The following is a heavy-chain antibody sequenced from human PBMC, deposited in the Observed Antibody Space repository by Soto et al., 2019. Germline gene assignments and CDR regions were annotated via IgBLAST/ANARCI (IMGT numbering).Heavy chain of an antibody. CDR3: VRDSPIGSTYSGYDGIDS. Sequence: QVQLVQSGAEVKKPGSSVKVSCKASGGTFSNDIITWVRQAPGQGLEWMGRIIPLLDIANYAQKFQGRVTITADKSTSTAYMELNSLRSEDTAVYYCVRDSPIGSTYSGYDGIDSWGQVTLVTVSS. CDR2: IIPLLDIA. CDR1: GGTFSNDI. V-gene: IGHV1-69*08. D-gene: IGHD5-12*01. J-gene: IGHJ4*02.